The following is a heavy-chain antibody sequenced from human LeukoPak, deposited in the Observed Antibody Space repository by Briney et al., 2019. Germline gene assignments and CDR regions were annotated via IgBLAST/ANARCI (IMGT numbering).Heavy chain of an antibody. CDR1: GFSFSSYP. CDR3: ARGKYQLLSYWFDP. CDR2: INSDTNIT. Sequence: PGGSLRLSCVASGFSFSSYPMNWVRQAPGKGLEWVSHINSDTNITPYTASVSGRFTISRDNAKNSLYLHVNSLRDEDTAVYYCARGKYQLLSYWFDPWGQGTLVTVSS. D-gene: IGHD2-2*01. J-gene: IGHJ5*02. V-gene: IGHV3-48*02.